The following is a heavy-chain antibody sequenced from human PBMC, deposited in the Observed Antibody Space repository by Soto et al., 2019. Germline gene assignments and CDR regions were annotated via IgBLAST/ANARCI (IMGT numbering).Heavy chain of an antibody. V-gene: IGHV4-34*01. D-gene: IGHD2-2*01. CDR3: VLTAAQAYYYSYMDV. CDR1: GASFRGYY. CDR2: INHSGST. Sequence: SETLTLTCAIYGASFRGYYWSWIRQPPGKGLEWIGEINHSGSTNYNPSLKSRVTISVDTSKNQFSLKLSSVTAADTAVYYCVLTAAQAYYYSYMDVWGKGTTVTVSS. J-gene: IGHJ6*03.